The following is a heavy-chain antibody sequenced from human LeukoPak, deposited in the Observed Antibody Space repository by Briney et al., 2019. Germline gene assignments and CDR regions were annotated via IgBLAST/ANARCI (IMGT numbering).Heavy chain of an antibody. J-gene: IGHJ3*02. Sequence: PGGSLRLSCAAPGFTFSSNYMSWVRQAPGKGLEWVSVIYSGGSTYYSHSVKGQFIISRDNSKNTLYLQMNSLRAEDTAVYYCARDYYDSSGYYWGAFDIWGQGTMVTVSS. CDR3: ARDYYDSSGYYWGAFDI. D-gene: IGHD3-22*01. V-gene: IGHV3-53*01. CDR1: GFTFSSNY. CDR2: IYSGGST.